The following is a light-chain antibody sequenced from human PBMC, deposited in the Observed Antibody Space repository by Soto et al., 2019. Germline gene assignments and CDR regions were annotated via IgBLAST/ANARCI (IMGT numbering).Light chain of an antibody. CDR3: QQYNSYSLT. V-gene: IGKV1-5*03. J-gene: IGKJ4*01. CDR1: QIISNW. CDR2: KAS. Sequence: DIQMTQSPSTLPASVGDRVTITCRASQIISNWLAWYQQKPGEAPKLLIYKASYLESGVPSRFSGSGSGTEFTLTISSLQPEDLATYYCQQYNSYSLTFGGGTKVDIK.